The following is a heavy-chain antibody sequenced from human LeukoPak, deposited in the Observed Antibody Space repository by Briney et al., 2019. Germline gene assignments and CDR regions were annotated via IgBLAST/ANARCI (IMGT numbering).Heavy chain of an antibody. Sequence: SGTLSLTCTVSGGSISTHYWSWIRQPPGKGLEWIGYIYYRGSTSYNPSLKSRVTLSVDTSKNQFSLKLSSVTAADTAVYYCASLDANYFDYWGQGTLVTVSS. CDR3: ASLDANYFDY. CDR1: GGSISTHY. CDR2: IYYRGST. V-gene: IGHV4-59*08. D-gene: IGHD2-8*01. J-gene: IGHJ4*02.